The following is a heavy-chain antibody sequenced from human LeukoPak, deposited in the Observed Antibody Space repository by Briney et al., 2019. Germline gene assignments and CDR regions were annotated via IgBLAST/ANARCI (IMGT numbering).Heavy chain of an antibody. CDR2: IYYTGRT. J-gene: IGHJ1*01. V-gene: IGHV4-39*01. CDR1: GDSFSRSDSY. CDR3: ARRRYYDGSGYLE. Sequence: SETLSLTCSASGDSFSRSDSYWDWIRQPPGKGLEWIGTIYYTGRTYYSPSLKSRVTMSVDTSNNQFSLNLRSVTAADTAVYYCARRRYYDGSGYLEWGQGTLLSVSS. D-gene: IGHD3-22*01.